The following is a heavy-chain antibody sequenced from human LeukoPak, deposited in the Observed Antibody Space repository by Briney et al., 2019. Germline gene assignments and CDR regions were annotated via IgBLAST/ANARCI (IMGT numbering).Heavy chain of an antibody. D-gene: IGHD6-13*01. CDR1: GFTFSSYW. CDR2: IKQDGSEK. J-gene: IGHJ4*02. Sequence: GGSLRLSCAASGFTFSSYWMSWVRQAPGKGLEWVANIKQDGSEKYYVDSVKGRFTISRDNAKNSLYLQMNSLRAEDTAVYYCARGVGSSWHSFDYWGQGTLVTVSS. CDR3: ARGVGSSWHSFDY. V-gene: IGHV3-7*04.